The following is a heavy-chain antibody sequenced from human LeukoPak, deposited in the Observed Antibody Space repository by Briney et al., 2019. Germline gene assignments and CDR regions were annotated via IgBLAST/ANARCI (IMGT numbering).Heavy chain of an antibody. Sequence: GRSLRLSCAASGFTFDDYAMHWVRQAPGKGLEWVSGISWNSGSIGYADSVKGRFTVSRDNTKNSLYLQMNSLRAEDMAFYYCAKDGSSGWDDALDIWGQGTMVTVSS. CDR2: ISWNSGSI. J-gene: IGHJ3*02. D-gene: IGHD6-19*01. CDR1: GFTFDDYA. CDR3: AKDGSSGWDDALDI. V-gene: IGHV3-9*03.